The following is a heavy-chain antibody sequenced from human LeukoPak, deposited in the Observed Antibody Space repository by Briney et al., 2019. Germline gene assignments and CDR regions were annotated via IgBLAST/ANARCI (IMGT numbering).Heavy chain of an antibody. J-gene: IGHJ4*02. CDR3: AREAYGDSGLDY. CDR2: ISYDGSNK. CDR1: GFTFSSYA. D-gene: IGHD4-17*01. Sequence: PGGSPRLSCAASGFTFSSYAMHWVRQAPGKGLEWVAVISYDGSNKYYADSVKGRFTISRDNSKNTLYLQMNSLRAEDTAVYYCAREAYGDSGLDYWGQGTLVTVSS. V-gene: IGHV3-30*04.